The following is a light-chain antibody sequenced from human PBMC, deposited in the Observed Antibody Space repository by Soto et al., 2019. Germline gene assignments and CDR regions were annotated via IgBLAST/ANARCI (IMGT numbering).Light chain of an antibody. J-gene: IGKJ1*01. CDR1: QSISID. Sequence: EIVLTQSPVTLSLSPGEGATLSCKASQSISIDLAWYQQKPGQVPRRLIYAASSRATGIPGRIPGSGSGTSFTSTISSLAPADFAVYYCQQRGNWPRTWAFGQGTKVEV. V-gene: IGKV3-11*01. CDR3: QQRGNWPRTWA. CDR2: AAS.